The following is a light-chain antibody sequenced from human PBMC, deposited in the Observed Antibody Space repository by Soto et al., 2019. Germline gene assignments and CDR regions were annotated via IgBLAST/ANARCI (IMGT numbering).Light chain of an antibody. CDR1: SSDVGAYNY. CDR2: EVT. CDR3: SSFASSNTWV. Sequence: QSALNQPPSASGSPGQSVTISCTGTSSDVGAYNYVSWYQQHPGKAPKLVIYEVTKRPSGVPDRFSGSKSANTASLTVSGLQAEDEADYYCSSFASSNTWVFGGGTKLTVL. V-gene: IGLV2-8*01. J-gene: IGLJ3*02.